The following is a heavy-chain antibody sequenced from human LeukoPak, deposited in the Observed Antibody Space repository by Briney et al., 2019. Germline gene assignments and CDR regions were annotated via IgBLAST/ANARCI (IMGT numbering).Heavy chain of an antibody. V-gene: IGHV1-46*03. CDR1: GYTFTSYY. J-gene: IGHJ4*02. CDR2: INPSGGST. D-gene: IGHD3-22*01. Sequence: VASVKVSCKASGYTFTSYYMHWVRQAPGQGLEWMGIINPSGGSTSYAQKFQGRVTITADKSTSTAYMELSSLRSEDTAVYYCHSSGYLFDYWGQGTLVTVSS. CDR3: HSSGYLFDY.